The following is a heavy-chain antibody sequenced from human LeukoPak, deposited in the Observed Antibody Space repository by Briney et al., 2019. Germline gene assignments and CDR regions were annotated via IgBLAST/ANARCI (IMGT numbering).Heavy chain of an antibody. CDR3: ARDLNIVHILRYDYYYGMDV. CDR1: GYTFTGYY. V-gene: IGHV1-2*06. D-gene: IGHD2/OR15-2a*01. Sequence: ASVKVSCKASGYTFTGYYMHWVRQAPGQGLEWMGRINPNSGGTNYAQKFQGRVTMTRDTSISTVYMELSRLRSDDTAVYYCARDLNIVHILRYDYYYGMDVWGQGTTVTVSS. CDR2: INPNSGGT. J-gene: IGHJ6*02.